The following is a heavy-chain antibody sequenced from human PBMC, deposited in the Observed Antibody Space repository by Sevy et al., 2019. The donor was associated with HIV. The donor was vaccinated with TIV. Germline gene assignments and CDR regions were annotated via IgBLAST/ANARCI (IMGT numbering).Heavy chain of an antibody. CDR1: GFTFSSYA. V-gene: IGHV3-30-3*01. CDR3: ARTGTGHTYGTPPWY. D-gene: IGHD5-18*01. Sequence: GGSLRLSCAASGFTFSSYAMHWVRQAPGKGLEWAAVISYDGSNKYYADSVKGRLTISRDNSKNTLYLQMNSLRAEDTAVYYCARTGTGHTYGTPPWYWGQGTLVTVSS. J-gene: IGHJ4*02. CDR2: ISYDGSNK.